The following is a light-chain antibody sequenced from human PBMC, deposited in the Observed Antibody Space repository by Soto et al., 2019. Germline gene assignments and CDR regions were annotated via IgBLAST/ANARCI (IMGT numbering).Light chain of an antibody. CDR1: STDVGGYNY. V-gene: IGLV2-14*01. J-gene: IGLJ1*01. Sequence: QSVLTQPASVSGSPGQSITISCTGTSTDVGGYNYVSWYQQHPGKAPKLLISDVSNRPSGVSFRFSGSKSGNTASLTISGLQAEDEADYYCNSYLGGLPLYLFGTGTKVTV. CDR3: NSYLGGLPLYL. CDR2: DVS.